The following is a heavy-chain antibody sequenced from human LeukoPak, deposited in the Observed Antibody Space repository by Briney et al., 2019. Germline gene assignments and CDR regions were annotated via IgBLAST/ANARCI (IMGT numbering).Heavy chain of an antibody. D-gene: IGHD3-9*01. V-gene: IGHV1-2*02. CDR2: INPDSGGT. Sequence: EASVKVSCKASGYTFNDYYMHWVRQAPGQGLEWMGRINPDSGGTDYAQKFQGRVTMTRDTSISTAYMDLSRLRSDDTAVYYCARLGENGLLTGYFYPWGQGTLVTVSS. J-gene: IGHJ5*02. CDR1: GYTFNDYY. CDR3: ARLGENGLLTGYFYP.